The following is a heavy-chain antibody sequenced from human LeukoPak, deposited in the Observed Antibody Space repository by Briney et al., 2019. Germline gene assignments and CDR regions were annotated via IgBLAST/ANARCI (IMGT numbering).Heavy chain of an antibody. J-gene: IGHJ4*02. Sequence: SETLSLTCIVSGGSISSYYWSWIRQPAGKGLEWIGRIHSSGSTNYNPSIKSRVTMSLDTSKNQFSLKVDSVTAADTAMYYCAREAVHYGSGSHDYWGQGTLVAVSS. CDR2: IHSSGST. V-gene: IGHV4-4*07. CDR1: GGSISSYY. D-gene: IGHD3-10*01. CDR3: AREAVHYGSGSHDY.